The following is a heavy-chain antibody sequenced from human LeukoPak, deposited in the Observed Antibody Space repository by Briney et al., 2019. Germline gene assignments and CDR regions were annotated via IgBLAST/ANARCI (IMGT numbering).Heavy chain of an antibody. J-gene: IGHJ4*02. CDR3: ARVSLGINDY. D-gene: IGHD2-21*01. CDR2: IYHSGST. V-gene: IGHV4-30-2*01. Sequence: SETLSLTCAVSGGSISSGGYSWSWIRQPPGKGLEWIGYIYHSGSTYYNPSLKSRVTISVDRSKNQFSLKLSSVTAADTAVYYCARVSLGINDYWGQGTLVTVSS. CDR1: GGSISSGGYS.